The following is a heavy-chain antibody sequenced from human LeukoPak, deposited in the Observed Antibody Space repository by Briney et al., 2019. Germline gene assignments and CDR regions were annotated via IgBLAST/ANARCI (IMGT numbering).Heavy chain of an antibody. V-gene: IGHV3-23*01. CDR3: AKYITGTPYFDP. Sequence: SGGSLRLSCAASGFTFSSYAMSWVRQAPGKGLEWVSAISGSGGSTYYADSVKGRFTISRDNSKNTLYLQMNSLRAEDTAVYYCAKYITGTPYFDPWGQGTLVTVSS. CDR2: ISGSGGST. D-gene: IGHD1-7*01. J-gene: IGHJ5*02. CDR1: GFTFSSYA.